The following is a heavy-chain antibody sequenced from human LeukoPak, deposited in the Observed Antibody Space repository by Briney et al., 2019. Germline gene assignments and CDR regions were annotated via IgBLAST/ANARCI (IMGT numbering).Heavy chain of an antibody. D-gene: IGHD5-18*01. J-gene: IGHJ4*02. V-gene: IGHV3-30-3*01. CDR1: GFTFSSYE. Sequence: GGSLRLSCAASGFTFSSYEMNWVRQAPGKGLEWVAVISYDESNKYYADSVKGRLTISRDNSKNTLYLQMNSLRAEDTAVYYCARDGVDTAMVTVSAFDYWGQGTLVTVSS. CDR3: ARDGVDTAMVTVSAFDY. CDR2: ISYDESNK.